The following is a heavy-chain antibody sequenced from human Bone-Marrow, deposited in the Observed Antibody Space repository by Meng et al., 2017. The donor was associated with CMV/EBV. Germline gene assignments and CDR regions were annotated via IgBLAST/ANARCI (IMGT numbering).Heavy chain of an antibody. CDR2: INPNSGGT. V-gene: IGHV1-2*02. D-gene: IGHD6-6*01. Sequence: ASVKVSCKASGYTFTGYYMHWVRQAPGQGLEWMGWINPNSGGTNYAQKFQGRVTMTRDTSISTAYMELSRLRSDDTALYYCARVIPYSSSALPRDAFDIWGQGTRVTVSS. J-gene: IGHJ3*02. CDR3: ARVIPYSSSALPRDAFDI. CDR1: GYTFTGYY.